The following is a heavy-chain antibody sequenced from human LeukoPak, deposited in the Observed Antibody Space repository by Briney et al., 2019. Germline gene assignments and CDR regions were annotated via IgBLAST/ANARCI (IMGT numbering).Heavy chain of an antibody. J-gene: IGHJ4*02. CDR1: GFSFANSV. V-gene: IGHV3-23*01. CDR2: ISGSGDRT. Sequence: GGSLRLSCAASGFSFANSVISWIRQAPGKGPEWVSAISGSGDRTDYADSVRGRFTISRDNSKNTLYLQMNSLRAEDTAVYYCAKKILTGTSPGFDYWGQGTLVTVSS. CDR3: AKKILTGTSPGFDY. D-gene: IGHD1-20*01.